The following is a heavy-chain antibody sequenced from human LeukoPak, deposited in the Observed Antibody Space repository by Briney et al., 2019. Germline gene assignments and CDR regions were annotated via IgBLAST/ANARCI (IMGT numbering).Heavy chain of an antibody. V-gene: IGHV3-15*07. CDR2: IKSKTDGGTT. Sequence: GGSLRLSCAASGFIFNNAWTNWVRQVPGKGLEWVGRIKSKTDGGTTDYAAPVKGRFTISRDDSKNTLYLQMNSLKTEDTAVYYCTTEPPINKGLSWDAFDIWGQGTMVTVS. CDR1: GFIFNNAW. CDR3: TTEPPINKGLSWDAFDI. D-gene: IGHD1/OR15-1a*01. J-gene: IGHJ3*02.